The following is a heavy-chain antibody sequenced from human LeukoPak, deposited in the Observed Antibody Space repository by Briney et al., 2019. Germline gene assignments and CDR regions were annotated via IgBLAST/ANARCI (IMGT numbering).Heavy chain of an antibody. CDR3: ARDRGKDSVPFWDY. V-gene: IGHV3-7*01. J-gene: IGHJ4*02. CDR1: GFTFSSYW. CDR2: IKQDGSEK. D-gene: IGHD3-3*01. Sequence: PGGSLRLSCAASGFTFSSYWMSWVRQAPGKGLEWVVNIKQDGSEKYYVDSGKGRFTISRDNSKNSLYLQMNSLRAEDTAVYYCARDRGKDSVPFWDYWGQGTLVTVSS.